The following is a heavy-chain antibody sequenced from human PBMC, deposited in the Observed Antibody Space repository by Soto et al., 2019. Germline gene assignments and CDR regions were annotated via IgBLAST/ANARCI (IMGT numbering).Heavy chain of an antibody. J-gene: IGHJ4*02. CDR3: ARDKASTVVAAIFDY. Sequence: GGSLRLSCAASGFTFSSYSMNWVRQAPGKGLEWVSSISSSSSYIYYADSVKGRFTISRDNAKNSLYLQMNSLRAEDTAVYYCARDKASTVVAAIFDYWGQGTLVTVSS. CDR2: ISSSSSYI. V-gene: IGHV3-21*01. D-gene: IGHD2-15*01. CDR1: GFTFSSYS.